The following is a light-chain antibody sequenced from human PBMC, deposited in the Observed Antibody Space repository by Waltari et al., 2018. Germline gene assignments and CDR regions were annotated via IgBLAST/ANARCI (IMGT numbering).Light chain of an antibody. CDR1: QDIGTW. V-gene: IGKV1-5*03. CDR2: KAS. J-gene: IGKJ1*01. Sequence: DIKITQSPSTLSSSVGDRVTLPFRASQDIGTWLAWYQQKPGKAPELLVYKASRLQSGVASRFSGRWSGTEFTLTISSLQPEDFATFYCQQYDTYPWTFGQGTKVDIK. CDR3: QQYDTYPWT.